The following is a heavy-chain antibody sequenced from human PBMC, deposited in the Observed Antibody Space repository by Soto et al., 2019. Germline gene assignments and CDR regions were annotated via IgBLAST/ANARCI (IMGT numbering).Heavy chain of an antibody. J-gene: IGHJ4*02. Sequence: GASVKVSCKASGYTFTSYGISWVRQAPGQGLEWMGWISAYNCNTNYAQKLQGRVTMTTDTSTSTAYMELRSLRSDDTAVYYCAISLTTVVMNYFDYWGQGTLVTVSS. CDR2: ISAYNCNT. CDR3: AISLTTVVMNYFDY. V-gene: IGHV1-18*01. D-gene: IGHD4-17*01. CDR1: GYTFTSYG.